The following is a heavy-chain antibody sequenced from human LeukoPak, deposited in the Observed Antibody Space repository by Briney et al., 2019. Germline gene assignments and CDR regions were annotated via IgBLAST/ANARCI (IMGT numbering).Heavy chain of an antibody. V-gene: IGHV1-2*02. Sequence: EASVEVSCKASGYTFTGYYMHWVRQAPGQGLEWMGWINPNSGGTNYAQKFQGRVTMTRDTSISTAYMELSRLRSDDTAVYYCARGGAQWIRYFDWTNHPSDYWGQGTLVTVSS. D-gene: IGHD3-9*01. CDR1: GYTFTGYY. J-gene: IGHJ4*02. CDR3: ARGGAQWIRYFDWTNHPSDY. CDR2: INPNSGGT.